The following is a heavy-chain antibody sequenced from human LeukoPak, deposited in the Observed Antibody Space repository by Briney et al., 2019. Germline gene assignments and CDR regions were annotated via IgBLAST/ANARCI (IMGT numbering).Heavy chain of an antibody. V-gene: IGHV1-69*13. J-gene: IGHJ4*02. CDR1: GYTFTGYY. CDR3: ARGSDYYDSSGYYLFDY. Sequence: ASVKVSCKASGYTFTGYYMHWVRQAPGQGLEWMGGIIPIFGTANYAQKFQGRVTITADESTSTAYMELSSLRSEDTAVYYCARGSDYYDSSGYYLFDYWGQGTLVTVSS. D-gene: IGHD3-22*01. CDR2: IIPIFGTA.